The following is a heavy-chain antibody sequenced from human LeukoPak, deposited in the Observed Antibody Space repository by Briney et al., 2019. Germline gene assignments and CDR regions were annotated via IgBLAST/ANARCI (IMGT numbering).Heavy chain of an antibody. J-gene: IGHJ3*02. D-gene: IGHD3-10*01. CDR3: ARFPRWFGESIDAFDI. CDR2: INHSEST. V-gene: IGHV4-34*01. Sequence: PSETLSLTCAVYGGSFSGYYWSWIRQPPGKGLEWIGEINHSESTNYNPSLKSRVTISVDTSKNQFSLKLSSVTAADTAVYYCARFPRWFGESIDAFDIWGQGTMVTVSS. CDR1: GGSFSGYY.